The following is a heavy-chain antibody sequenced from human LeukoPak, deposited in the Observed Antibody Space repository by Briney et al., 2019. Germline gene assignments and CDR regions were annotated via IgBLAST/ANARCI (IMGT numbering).Heavy chain of an antibody. D-gene: IGHD3-9*01. CDR1: GGSISSGSYY. Sequence: SQTLSLTCTVSGGSISSGSYYWSWIRQPAGKGLEWIGRIYTSGSTNYNPSLKSRVTMSVDTSKNQFSLKLSSVTAADTAVYYCARNGETYYDILTGTEEDYYYYMDVWGKGTTVTVSS. CDR2: IYTSGST. J-gene: IGHJ6*03. V-gene: IGHV4-61*02. CDR3: ARNGETYYDILTGTEEDYYYYMDV.